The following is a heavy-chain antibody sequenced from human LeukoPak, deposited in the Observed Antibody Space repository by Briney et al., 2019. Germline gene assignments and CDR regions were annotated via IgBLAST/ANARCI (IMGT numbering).Heavy chain of an antibody. Sequence: SGTLSLTRAVSGGSISSSNWWSWVRQPPGKGLEWIGEIYHSGSTNYNPSLKSRVTISVDKSNNQFSLKLSSVTAADTAVYYCARITGRGYCTSSSCRGAWFDPWGQGTLVTVSS. CDR1: GGSISSSNW. J-gene: IGHJ5*02. D-gene: IGHD2-2*01. V-gene: IGHV4-4*02. CDR3: ARITGRGYCTSSSCRGAWFDP. CDR2: IYHSGST.